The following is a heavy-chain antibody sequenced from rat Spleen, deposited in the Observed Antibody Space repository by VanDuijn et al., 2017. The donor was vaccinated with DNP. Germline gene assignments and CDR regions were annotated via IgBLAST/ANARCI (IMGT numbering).Heavy chain of an antibody. CDR3: TRGLPITSFDY. CDR1: GFSLTDYS. Sequence: EVQLQESGPGLVQPSQTLSLTCTVSGFSLTDYSVYWVRQTPGKGLEWMGVMWTGGSKAYNSALRSRLSISRDTSKSQVFLKMSSLQTEDTAIYYCTRGLPITSFDYWGQGVMVTVSS. CDR2: MWTGGSK. D-gene: IGHD1-1*01. V-gene: IGHV2S63*01. J-gene: IGHJ2*01.